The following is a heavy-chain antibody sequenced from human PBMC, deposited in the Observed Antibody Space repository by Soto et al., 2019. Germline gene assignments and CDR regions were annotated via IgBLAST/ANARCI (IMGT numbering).Heavy chain of an antibody. D-gene: IGHD6-6*01. V-gene: IGHV1-69*13. Sequence: GASVKVSCKASGGTFSSYAISWVRQAPGQGLEWMGGIIPIFGTANYAQKFQGRVTITADESTSTAYMELSSLRSEDTAVYYCARSTVSELGGPYYYYGMDVWGQGTTVTV. CDR1: GGTFSSYA. J-gene: IGHJ6*02. CDR2: IIPIFGTA. CDR3: ARSTVSELGGPYYYYGMDV.